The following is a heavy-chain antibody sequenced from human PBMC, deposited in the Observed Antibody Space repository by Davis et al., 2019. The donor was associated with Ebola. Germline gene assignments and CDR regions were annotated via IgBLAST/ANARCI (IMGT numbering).Heavy chain of an antibody. V-gene: IGHV5-51*01. D-gene: IGHD6-13*01. CDR1: GYSFTSYW. CDR2: IYPGDSDT. Sequence: GESLKISCKGSGYSFTSYWIGWVRQMPGKGLEWMGIIYPGDSDTTYSPSFPGQVTISADKSISTAYLQWSSLKASDTVMYYCARLAAAGSRGWFDPWGQGTLVTVSS. CDR3: ARLAAAGSRGWFDP. J-gene: IGHJ5*02.